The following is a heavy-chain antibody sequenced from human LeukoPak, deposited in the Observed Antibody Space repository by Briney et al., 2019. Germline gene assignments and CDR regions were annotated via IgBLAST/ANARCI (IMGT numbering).Heavy chain of an antibody. CDR2: IYYSGST. V-gene: IGHV4-31*03. CDR3: ARETYYYDSSGLGGGPLLDY. CDR1: GSSISSGGYY. D-gene: IGHD3-22*01. Sequence: SETLSLTCTVSGSSISSGGYYWSWIRQHPGKGLEWIGYIYYSGSTYYNPSLKSRVTISVDTSKNQFSLKLSSVTAADTAVYYCARETYYYDSSGLGGGPLLDYWGQGTLVTVSS. J-gene: IGHJ4*02.